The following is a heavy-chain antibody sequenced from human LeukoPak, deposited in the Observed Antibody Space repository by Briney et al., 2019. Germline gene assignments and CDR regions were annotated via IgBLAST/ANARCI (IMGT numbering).Heavy chain of an antibody. CDR1: GSTFSSYS. J-gene: IGHJ4*02. CDR3: ARVVRYYDSSGYSG. D-gene: IGHD3-22*01. Sequence: GGSLRLSCAASGSTFSSYSMNWVRQAPGKGLEWVSSISSSSSYIYYADSVKGRFTISRDNAKNSLYLQMNSLRAEDTAVYYCARVVRYYDSSGYSGWGQGTLVTVSS. V-gene: IGHV3-21*01. CDR2: ISSSSSYI.